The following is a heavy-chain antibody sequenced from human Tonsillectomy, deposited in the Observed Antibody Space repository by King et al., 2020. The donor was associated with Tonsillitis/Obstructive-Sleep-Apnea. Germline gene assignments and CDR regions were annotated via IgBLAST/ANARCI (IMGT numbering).Heavy chain of an antibody. J-gene: IGHJ6*03. CDR2: ISNSGTII. Sequence: EVQLVESGGGLVQPGGSLRLSCAASGFTFSRYEMNWVRQAPGKGLEWISYISNSGTIIYYADSVKGRFTISRDNAKNSLYLQMNSLRAEDTAVYYCAIGGSSTENYYYYYMDVWGKGTTVTVSS. V-gene: IGHV3-48*03. D-gene: IGHD2-2*01. CDR3: AIGGSSTENYYYYYMDV. CDR1: GFTFSRYE.